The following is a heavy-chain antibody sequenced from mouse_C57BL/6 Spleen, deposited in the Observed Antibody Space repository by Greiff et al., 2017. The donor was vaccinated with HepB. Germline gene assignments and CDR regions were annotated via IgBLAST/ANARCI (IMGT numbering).Heavy chain of an antibody. V-gene: IGHV1-58*01. Sequence: VQLKESGAELVRPGSSVKMSCKTSGYTFTSYGINWVKQRPGQGLEWIGYIYIGNGYTEYNEKFKGKATLTSDTSSSTAYMQLSSLTSEDSAIYFCARCPITTVVGGWYFDVWGTGTTVTVSS. J-gene: IGHJ1*03. CDR2: IYIGNGYT. CDR1: GYTFTSYG. CDR3: ARCPITTVVGGWYFDV. D-gene: IGHD1-1*01.